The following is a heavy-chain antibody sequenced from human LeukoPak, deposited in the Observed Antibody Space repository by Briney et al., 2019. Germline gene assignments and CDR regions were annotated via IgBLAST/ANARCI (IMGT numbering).Heavy chain of an antibody. J-gene: IGHJ4*02. CDR3: ARGQGLGIAAAGTNY. D-gene: IGHD6-13*01. CDR2: ISSSSSYI. CDR1: GFTFSSYS. V-gene: IGHV3-21*01. Sequence: GGSLRLSCAASGFTFSSYSMNWVRQAPGKGLEWVSSISSSSSYIYYADSVKGRFTISRDNAKNSLYLQMNSLRAEDTAVYYCARGQGLGIAAAGTNYWGQGTLVTVSS.